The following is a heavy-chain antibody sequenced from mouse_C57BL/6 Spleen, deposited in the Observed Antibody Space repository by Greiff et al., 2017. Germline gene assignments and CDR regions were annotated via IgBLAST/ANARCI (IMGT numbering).Heavy chain of an antibody. V-gene: IGHV1-39*01. D-gene: IGHD3-2*02. Sequence: EVQRVESGPELVKPGASVKISCKASGYSFTDYNMNWVKQSNGKSLEWIRVINPNYGTTSYNQKFKGKATLTVDKSSSTAYMQLNSLTSEDSAVYYCARSVDSSGYDAMDYWGQGTSVTVSS. CDR1: GYSFTDYN. CDR2: INPNYGTT. J-gene: IGHJ4*01. CDR3: ARSVDSSGYDAMDY.